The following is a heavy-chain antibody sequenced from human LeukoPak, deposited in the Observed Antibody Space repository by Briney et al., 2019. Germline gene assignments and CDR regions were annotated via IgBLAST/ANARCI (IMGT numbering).Heavy chain of an antibody. Sequence: GGSLRLSCSASGVAVSSSYMSWVRQAPGKGLEWVSIVYSDDIRYYVDSVKGRFSISRDTSRNTLYLQMNSLRAEDTAVYYCTRDSTTFRFGYWGQGTLVTVSS. CDR3: TRDSTTFRFGY. CDR2: VYSDDIR. CDR1: GVAVSSSY. V-gene: IGHV3-53*01. J-gene: IGHJ4*02. D-gene: IGHD4-11*01.